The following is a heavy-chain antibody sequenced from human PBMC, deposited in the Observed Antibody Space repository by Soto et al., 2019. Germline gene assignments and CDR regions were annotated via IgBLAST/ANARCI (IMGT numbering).Heavy chain of an antibody. J-gene: IGHJ4*02. D-gene: IGHD3-9*01. V-gene: IGHV3-23*01. Sequence: EVQLLESGGGLVQPGGSLRLSCAASGFTFSSYAMSWVRQAPGKELEWVSAISGSGGSTYYADSVKGRFTISRDNSKTTLYLQMNSLRAEDTAVYYCAKHDPAYDILTGYDYWGQGTLVTVSS. CDR3: AKHDPAYDILTGYDY. CDR1: GFTFSSYA. CDR2: ISGSGGST.